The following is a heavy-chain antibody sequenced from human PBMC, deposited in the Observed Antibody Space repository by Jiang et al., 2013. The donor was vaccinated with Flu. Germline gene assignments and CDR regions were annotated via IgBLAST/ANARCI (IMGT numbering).Heavy chain of an antibody. V-gene: IGHV5-51*01. CDR1: GYSFTSYW. Sequence: AEVKKPGESLKISCKGSGYSFTSYWIGWVRQMPGKGLEWMGIIYPGDSDTRYSPSFQGQVTISADKSISTAYLQWSSLKASDTAMYYCATTRSLAAAGQFYYYYMDVWGKGTTVTVSS. D-gene: IGHD6-13*01. CDR2: IYPGDSDT. J-gene: IGHJ6*03. CDR3: ATTRSLAAAGQFYYYYMDV.